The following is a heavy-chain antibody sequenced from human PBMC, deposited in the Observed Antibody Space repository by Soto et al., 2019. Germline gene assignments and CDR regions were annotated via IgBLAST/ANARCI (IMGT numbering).Heavy chain of an antibody. V-gene: IGHV4-34*01. CDR1: GGSFSDHY. J-gene: IGHJ4*02. CDR2: ISRGGGT. Sequence: QVQLQQWGAGLLKPSETLSLMCAVYGGSFSDHYWTWIRQTPGKGLEWIGEISRGGGTNYNPSLKSRVCISLDTSKNQSSLNLRSVSSVNTVVYYCAEVHDTSGYYLVLDYWGQGTLVTVCS. D-gene: IGHD3-22*01. CDR3: AEVHDTSGYYLVLDY.